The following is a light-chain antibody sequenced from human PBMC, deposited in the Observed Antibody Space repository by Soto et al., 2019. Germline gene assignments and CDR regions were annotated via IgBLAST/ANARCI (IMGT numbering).Light chain of an antibody. J-gene: IGKJ1*01. CDR3: QQNDSSPWM. CDR2: GAS. V-gene: IGKV3-20*01. Sequence: EAVLTQSPGTLSLSPGERATLSCRASQSVSNTYVAWYQHIPGQTPRLLIYGASNRATGIPDRFSGSGSGTDFTLTISRLEPEDFAVYYCQQNDSSPWMFGQGTKVDIK. CDR1: QSVSNTY.